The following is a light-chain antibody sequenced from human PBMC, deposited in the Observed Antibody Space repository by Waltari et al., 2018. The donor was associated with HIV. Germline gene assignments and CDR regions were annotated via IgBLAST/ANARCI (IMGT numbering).Light chain of an antibody. V-gene: IGKV1-5*03. J-gene: IGKJ1*01. CDR1: QSIGMW. CDR3: QQYNDYLT. Sequence: DIQMTQSPSTLSASVGDRVTITCRASQSIGMWLAWYQQKPGTAPNLLISEASSLGSGVPSRFSGSGSGTEFTLTISSLQPDDFATYYCQQYNDYLTFGQGTKVEVK. CDR2: EAS.